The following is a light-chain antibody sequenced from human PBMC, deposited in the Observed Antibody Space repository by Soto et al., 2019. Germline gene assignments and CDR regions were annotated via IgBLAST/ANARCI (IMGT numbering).Light chain of an antibody. CDR2: EVS. CDR1: SSDGGGYDY. Sequence: QSARTQPASVSGSPGQAITIACTGTSSDGGGYDYVSWYQHHPGKAPKLIIFEVSKWPSGVSNRFSGSKPGNTDSLTISGLQTEDEADYYCSSYTSKKTLNNVFGTVTKLTVL. CDR3: SSYTSKKTLNNV. J-gene: IGLJ1*01. V-gene: IGLV2-14*01.